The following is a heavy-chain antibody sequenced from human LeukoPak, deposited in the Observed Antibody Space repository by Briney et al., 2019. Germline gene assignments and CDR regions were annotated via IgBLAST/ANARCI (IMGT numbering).Heavy chain of an antibody. Sequence: GGSLRLSCAASGFTFDDYAMHWVRQAPGKGLEWVSGISWNSGSIGYADSVKGRFTISRDNAKNSLYLQMNSLRAEDTAVYYCARTPEGYSSGWGQGTLVTVSS. CDR2: ISWNSGSI. CDR1: GFTFDDYA. V-gene: IGHV3-9*01. CDR3: ARTPEGYSSG. D-gene: IGHD6-19*01. J-gene: IGHJ4*02.